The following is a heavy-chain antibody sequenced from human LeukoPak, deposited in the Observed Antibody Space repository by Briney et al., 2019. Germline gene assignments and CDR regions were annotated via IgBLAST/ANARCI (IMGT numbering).Heavy chain of an antibody. CDR3: ARDRRSSGWYFQH. Sequence: ASVKVSCKASGGTFSSYAISWVRQAPGQGLEWMGWINPNSGGTNYAQKFQGWVTMTRDTSISTAYMELSRLRSEDTAVYYCARDRRSSGWYFQHWGQGTLVTVSS. CDR2: INPNSGGT. V-gene: IGHV1-2*04. J-gene: IGHJ1*01. CDR1: GGTFSSYA. D-gene: IGHD6-19*01.